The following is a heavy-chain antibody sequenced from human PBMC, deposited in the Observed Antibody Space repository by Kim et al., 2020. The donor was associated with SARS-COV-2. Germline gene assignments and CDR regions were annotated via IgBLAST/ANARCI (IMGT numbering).Heavy chain of an antibody. CDR1: GFTFSVSA. J-gene: IGHJ3*02. D-gene: IGHD2-15*01. V-gene: IGHV3-73*01. CDR2: IRGKARGFET. Sequence: GGSLRLSCAASGFTFSVSAMHWVRQASGQGLEWVGLIRGKARGFETEYAASVKGRFTIYRDDTTITAYLQMNSVKNEDTAVYYSTNGRDNAFDIWGLGR. CDR3: TNGRDNAFDI.